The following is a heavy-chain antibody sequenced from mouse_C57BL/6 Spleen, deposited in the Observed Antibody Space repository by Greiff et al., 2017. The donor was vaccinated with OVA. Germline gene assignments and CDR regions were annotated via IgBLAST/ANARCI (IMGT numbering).Heavy chain of an antibody. V-gene: IGHV5-17*01. CDR2: ISSGSSTI. D-gene: IGHD2-4*01. Sequence: EVHLVESGGGLVKPGGSLKLSCAASGFTFSDYGMHWVRQAPEKGLEWVAYISSGSSTIYYADTVKGRFTISRDNAKNTLFLQMTSLRSEDTAMYYCARNDSDYAMDYWGQGTSVTVSS. CDR3: ARNDSDYAMDY. CDR1: GFTFSDYG. J-gene: IGHJ4*01.